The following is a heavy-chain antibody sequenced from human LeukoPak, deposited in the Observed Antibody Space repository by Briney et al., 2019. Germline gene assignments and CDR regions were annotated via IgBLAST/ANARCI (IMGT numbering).Heavy chain of an antibody. Sequence: SETLSLTCDVYGGSCDDYYCSWIRQPPGKGLEWIGEIHPHGIFYYNSSLMSRVTISIDTSKSRFSLRLTSVTAADTAFYFCARGRDRSKAGDLWGQGSLVNGSS. CDR1: GGSCDDYY. J-gene: IGHJ5*02. V-gene: IGHV4-34*01. CDR2: IHPHGIF. D-gene: IGHD5-24*01. CDR3: ARGRDRSKAGDL.